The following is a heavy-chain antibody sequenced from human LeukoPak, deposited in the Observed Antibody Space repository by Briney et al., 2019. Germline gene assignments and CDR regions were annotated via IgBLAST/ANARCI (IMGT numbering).Heavy chain of an antibody. CDR1: GYTFTGYY. V-gene: IGHV1-2*02. J-gene: IGHJ4*02. D-gene: IGHD3-22*01. Sequence: GASVKVSCKASGYTFTGYYMHWVRQAPGQGLEWMGWINPNSGGTNYAQKFQGRVTMTRDTSISTAYMELSRLRSDDTAVYYCARSSSGYYGYFDYWGQGTLVTVSS. CDR2: INPNSGGT. CDR3: ARSSSGYYGYFDY.